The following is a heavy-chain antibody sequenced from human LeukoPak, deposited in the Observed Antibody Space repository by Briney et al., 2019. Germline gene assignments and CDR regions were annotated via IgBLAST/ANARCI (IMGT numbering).Heavy chain of an antibody. V-gene: IGHV3-7*01. CDR1: GFTFSSHW. CDR3: AREGVVVGMEGFDY. J-gene: IGHJ4*02. D-gene: IGHD3-22*01. CDR2: INLDGSEK. Sequence: GGSLRLSCAPSGFTFSSHWMSWVRQAPGKGLEWVANINLDGSEKYYVDSVKGRFTISRDNAKNSLYLQMNSLRAEDTAVYFCAREGVVVGMEGFDYWGQGTLVTVSS.